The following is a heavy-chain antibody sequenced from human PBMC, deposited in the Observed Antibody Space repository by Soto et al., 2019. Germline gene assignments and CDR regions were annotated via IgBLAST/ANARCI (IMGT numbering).Heavy chain of an antibody. J-gene: IGHJ3*02. Sequence: QVQLQESGPGLVKPSETLSLTCTVYGVSLSSYYWRWIRQPPGKGLEWIGYVYYRGRTNYNTSLKGRATMSVDTSKDHYSRKLSSVTAADTAVYYCARGWGGAFDIWGQGTMVSVSS. D-gene: IGHD3-10*01. CDR3: ARGWGGAFDI. CDR2: VYYRGRT. V-gene: IGHV4-59*01. CDR1: GVSLSSYY.